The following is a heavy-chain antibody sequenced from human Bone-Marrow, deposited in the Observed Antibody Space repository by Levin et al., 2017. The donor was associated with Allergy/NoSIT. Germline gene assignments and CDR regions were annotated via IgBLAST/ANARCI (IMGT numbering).Heavy chain of an antibody. J-gene: IGHJ6*02. CDR3: AREKVKAPSYYYGMDV. CDR2: IIPMFGTA. Sequence: SVKVSCKASGDTFSTYSITWVRQAPGQGLEWLAGIIPMFGTAAYAQKFQGRVTLTADKVTSTAYMELRSLRFEDTAVYYCAREKVKAPSYYYGMDVWGQGTTVTVS. CDR1: GDTFSTYS. V-gene: IGHV1-69*06.